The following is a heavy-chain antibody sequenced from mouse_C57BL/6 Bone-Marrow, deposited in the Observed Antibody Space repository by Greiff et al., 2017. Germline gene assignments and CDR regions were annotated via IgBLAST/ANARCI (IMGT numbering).Heavy chain of an antibody. Sequence: EVQLQESGGGLVQPKGSLKLSCAASGFSFNTYAMNWVRQAPGKGLEWVARIRSKSNNYATYYADSVKDRFTISRDDSESMLYLQMNNLKTEDTAMYYCVRHDDGLSMDYWGQGTSVTVSS. V-gene: IGHV10-1*01. D-gene: IGHD2-3*01. CDR3: VRHDDGLSMDY. CDR1: GFSFNTYA. J-gene: IGHJ4*01. CDR2: IRSKSNNYAT.